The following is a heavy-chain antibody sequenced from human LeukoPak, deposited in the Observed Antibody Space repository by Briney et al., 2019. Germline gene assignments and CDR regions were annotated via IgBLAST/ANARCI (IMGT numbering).Heavy chain of an antibody. Sequence: LETLSLTCTVSGGSITSYYWSWLRQPAGKGLEWIGRIYSSGTTNYNPSLKSRVTMSIDTTQFSLKLSSVTAADTAVYFCACGVAAAGWLYFDYWGQGSLVTVSS. J-gene: IGHJ4*02. CDR2: IYSSGTT. CDR3: ACGVAAAGWLYFDY. D-gene: IGHD6-13*01. V-gene: IGHV4-4*07. CDR1: GGSITSYY.